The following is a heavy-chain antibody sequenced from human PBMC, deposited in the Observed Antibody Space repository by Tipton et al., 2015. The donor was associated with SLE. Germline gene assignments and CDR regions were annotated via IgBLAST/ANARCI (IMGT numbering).Heavy chain of an antibody. CDR2: ISGSGAIT. CDR1: GFPFSTYA. V-gene: IGHV3-23*01. Sequence: SLRLSCAASGFPFSTYAMSWVRQAPGKGLEWVSVISGSGAITYYADSVKGRFTISRDNSKNTLYLQMNSVRVEDTAVYYCAKEANDFWSGHMGVYFYGMDVWGQGTTVTVSS. D-gene: IGHD3-3*01. J-gene: IGHJ6*02. CDR3: AKEANDFWSGHMGVYFYGMDV.